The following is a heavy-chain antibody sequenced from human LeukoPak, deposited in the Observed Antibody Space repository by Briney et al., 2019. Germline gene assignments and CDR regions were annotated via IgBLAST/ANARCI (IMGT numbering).Heavy chain of an antibody. CDR3: ARAPSEIGGYYPEYFRL. V-gene: IGHV3-74*01. J-gene: IGHJ1*01. Sequence: GGSPRLSCAASGFTFSTYWMHWVRQAPGKGLVWVSRIKSDGGTNYADSVKGRFTISRDNAKKTVSLQMNSLRPEDTGVYYCARAPSEIGGYYPEYFRLWGQGTLVTVSS. CDR2: IKSDGGT. D-gene: IGHD3-22*01. CDR1: GFTFSTYW.